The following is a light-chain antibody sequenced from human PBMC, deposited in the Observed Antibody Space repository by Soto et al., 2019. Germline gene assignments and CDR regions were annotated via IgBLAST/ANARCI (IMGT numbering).Light chain of an antibody. CDR1: QSISTE. J-gene: IGKJ2*01. Sequence: EIVMTQSPATLSVSPGERATLSCRASQSISTELGWYQQKPGQPPRLLSYSASTRATGVPAIFTGSGSGSEFTLTLSGLHSEDFGVYYCQQGHNWPLPVGQGTRLEI. CDR3: QQGHNWPLP. V-gene: IGKV3-15*01. CDR2: SAS.